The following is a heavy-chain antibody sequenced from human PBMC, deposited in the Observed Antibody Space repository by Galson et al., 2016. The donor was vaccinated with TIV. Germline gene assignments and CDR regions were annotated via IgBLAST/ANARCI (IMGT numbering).Heavy chain of an antibody. D-gene: IGHD3-3*01. CDR3: ARVPTKTFDFWSGYDNSFCMDV. Sequence: SVKVSCKASGYTLSSYSISWVRQAPGQGLEWLGWISGYNGNKNYAQKFQGRVTMTTDTSTNTAYMELRSLRSDDTAVYYCARVPTKTFDFWSGYDNSFCMDVWGKGTTVIVSS. CDR1: GYTLSSYS. CDR2: ISGYNGNK. V-gene: IGHV1-18*01. J-gene: IGHJ6*03.